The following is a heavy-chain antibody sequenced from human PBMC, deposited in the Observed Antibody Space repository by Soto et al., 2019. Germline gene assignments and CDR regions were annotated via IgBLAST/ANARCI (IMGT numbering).Heavy chain of an antibody. J-gene: IGHJ1*01. D-gene: IGHD3-22*01. CDR3: ARGGDLYYYDSSGSNEYFQH. V-gene: IGHV4-38-2*01. CDR1: GYSISSGYY. Sequence: SETLSLTCAVSGYSISSGYYWGWIRQPPGKGLEWIWSIYHRGSTYYDPSLKSRATISVDSSKNQVSLKVSSVTAANTAVYYCARGGDLYYYDSSGSNEYFQHWGQGTLVTVSS. CDR2: IYHRGST.